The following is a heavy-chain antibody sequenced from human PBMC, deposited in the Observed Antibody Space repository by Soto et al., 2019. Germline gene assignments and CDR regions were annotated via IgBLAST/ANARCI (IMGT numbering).Heavy chain of an antibody. CDR2: IIPIFGTA. Sequence: SVKVSCKSSGGTFSSYAISWVRQAPGQGLEWMGGIIPIFGTADYAQKFQGRVTITADESTSTAYMELSSLRSEDTAVYYCASSAMDHYYYGMDVWGPGTTVTVSS. CDR3: ASSAMDHYYYGMDV. D-gene: IGHD5-18*01. CDR1: GGTFSSYA. J-gene: IGHJ6*02. V-gene: IGHV1-69*13.